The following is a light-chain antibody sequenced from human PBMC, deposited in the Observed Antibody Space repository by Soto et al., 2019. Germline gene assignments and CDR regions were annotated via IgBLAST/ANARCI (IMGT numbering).Light chain of an antibody. CDR1: QSISSW. CDR3: QEYTSYPFT. CDR2: KAS. J-gene: IGKJ4*01. Sequence: DIQMTQSPSTLSASVGDRVTITCRASQSISSWLAWYQQKPRKAPKLLIYKASSLESGVTSRFSGSGTGSEFTLTIMSLQPADFATYYWQEYTSYPFTFGGGTKVEIK. V-gene: IGKV1-5*03.